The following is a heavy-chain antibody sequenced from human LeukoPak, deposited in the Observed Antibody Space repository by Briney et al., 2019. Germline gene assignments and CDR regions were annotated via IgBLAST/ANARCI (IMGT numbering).Heavy chain of an antibody. D-gene: IGHD4-17*01. CDR2: ISYDGSNK. CDR1: GFSFSSYG. J-gene: IGHJ4*02. Sequence: GGSLRLSCAASGFSFSSYGMHWVRQAPGKGLEWVAVISYDGSNKYYADSVKGRFTISRDNSKNTVYLQMNSLRAEDTAVYYCAVPATTETTDYFDYWGQGILVTVSS. CDR3: AVPATTETTDYFDY. V-gene: IGHV3-30*03.